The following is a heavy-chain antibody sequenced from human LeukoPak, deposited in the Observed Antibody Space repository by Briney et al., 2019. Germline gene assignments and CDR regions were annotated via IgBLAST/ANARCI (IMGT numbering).Heavy chain of an antibody. CDR1: GFTFNDYA. D-gene: IGHD3-22*01. J-gene: IGHJ4*02. CDR3: ARDSSSGYYFDFDY. CDR2: ISWNSGTI. Sequence: GGSLRLSCEASGFTFNDYAMHWVRQAPGKGLEWVSCISWNSGTIAYADSVRGRFTISRDNGKNSLYLQMKSLRDEDTAVYYCARDSSSGYYFDFDYWGQGTLVTVSS. V-gene: IGHV3-9*01.